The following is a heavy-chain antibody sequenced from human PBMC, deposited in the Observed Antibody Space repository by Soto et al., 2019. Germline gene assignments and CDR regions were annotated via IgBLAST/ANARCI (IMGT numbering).Heavy chain of an antibody. CDR3: TRPMRSGGVMGGFDT. CDR1: GGSFNMYA. CDR2: IIPIFDAP. J-gene: IGHJ4*02. Sequence: QVELVQSGAQVKKPGSAVKVSCKASGGSFNMYAMNWVRQAPGHGLEWMGGIIPIFDAPRYSEQFQGRVTITVDESTSTAYMELSSLRSDDTAIYYCTRPMRSGGVMGGFDTWGQGTLVTFSS. D-gene: IGHD3-16*01. V-gene: IGHV1-69*01.